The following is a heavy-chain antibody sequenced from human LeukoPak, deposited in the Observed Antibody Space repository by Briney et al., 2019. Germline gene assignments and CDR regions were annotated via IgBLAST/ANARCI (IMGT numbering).Heavy chain of an antibody. CDR1: GHTFTNYH. J-gene: IGHJ4*02. CDR2: LTPRGDIT. V-gene: IGHV1-46*01. CDR3: ARGGQRWLQFPYDY. Sequence: GASVKVSCKASGHTFTNYHIHWVRQAPGQGLEWMGILTPRGDITNYAQKFQGRVTMTRDTSTSTIYMELGSLRSEDTAVYYCARGGQRWLQFPYDYWGQGTVVTVSS. D-gene: IGHD5-24*01.